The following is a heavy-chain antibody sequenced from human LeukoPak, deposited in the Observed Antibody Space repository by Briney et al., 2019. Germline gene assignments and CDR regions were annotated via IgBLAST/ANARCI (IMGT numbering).Heavy chain of an antibody. Sequence: GRSLRLSCEASGFTFNDYAMPWVRQAPGKGLEWVSGISWNSGSIGYADSVKGRFTISRDNAKKSLYLHIDRLRTEDTALYYCAKDMYSSGSNGEGYLQHWGQGTLVAVSS. V-gene: IGHV3-9*01. D-gene: IGHD6-19*01. CDR2: ISWNSGSI. J-gene: IGHJ1*01. CDR3: AKDMYSSGSNGEGYLQH. CDR1: GFTFNDYA.